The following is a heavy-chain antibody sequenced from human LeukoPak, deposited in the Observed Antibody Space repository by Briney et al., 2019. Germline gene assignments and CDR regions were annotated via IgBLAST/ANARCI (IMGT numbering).Heavy chain of an antibody. D-gene: IGHD6-19*01. Sequence: GGSLRLSCAASGFTVSSNYMGWVRQAPGKGLEWVSVIYSGGNTYYADSVKGRFTISRDNSKNTLYLQMNSLRAEDTAVYYCARDRKAVAGLEDWGQGTLVTVSS. CDR1: GFTVSSNY. J-gene: IGHJ4*02. CDR3: ARDRKAVAGLED. CDR2: IYSGGNT. V-gene: IGHV3-66*01.